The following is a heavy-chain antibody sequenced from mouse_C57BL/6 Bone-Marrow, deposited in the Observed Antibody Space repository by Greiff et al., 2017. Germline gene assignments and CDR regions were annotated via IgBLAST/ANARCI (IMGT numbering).Heavy chain of an antibody. Sequence: VQVVEPGAELVRPGASVTLSCKASGYTFTDYEMHWVKQTPVHGLAWIGAIDPETGGTASNQKFKGTAILTADKSSSTAYMELRSLTSEDSAVYYCTRYSNYEVWCAYWGQGTLVTVSA. CDR3: TRYSNYEVWCAY. J-gene: IGHJ3*01. CDR1: GYTFTDYE. CDR2: IDPETGGT. V-gene: IGHV1-15*01. D-gene: IGHD2-5*01.